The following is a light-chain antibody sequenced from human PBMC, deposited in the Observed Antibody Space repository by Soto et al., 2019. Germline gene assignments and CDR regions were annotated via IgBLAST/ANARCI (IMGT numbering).Light chain of an antibody. CDR1: QIISSW. CDR3: QHYYNYPWT. V-gene: IGKV1-5*03. J-gene: IGKJ1*01. CDR2: KAS. Sequence: DIQMTQSPSTLSASVGDRVTITCRASQIISSWLAWYQQKPGKAPNLLISKASSLESGVPSRFSGSGSGTEFTLTISSLQPDDFATHYCQHYYNYPWTFGQGTKVEIK.